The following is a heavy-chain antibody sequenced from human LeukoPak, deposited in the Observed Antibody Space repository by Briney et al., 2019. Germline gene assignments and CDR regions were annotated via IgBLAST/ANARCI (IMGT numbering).Heavy chain of an antibody. CDR1: GGSISSYY. Sequence: SETLSLTCTVSGGSISSYYWSWIRQPPGKGLEWIGYIYYSGSTNYNPSLKSRVTISVDTSKNQFSLKLSSVTAADTAVYYCARARSGWVGDCYYDYWGQGTLVTVSS. D-gene: IGHD2-21*02. J-gene: IGHJ4*02. CDR2: IYYSGST. V-gene: IGHV4-59*01. CDR3: ARARSGWVGDCYYDY.